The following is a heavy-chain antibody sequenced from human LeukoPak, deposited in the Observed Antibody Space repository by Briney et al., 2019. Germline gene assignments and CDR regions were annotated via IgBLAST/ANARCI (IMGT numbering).Heavy chain of an antibody. CDR3: ARVYSGYDSIFDY. Sequence: ASVKVSCKASGYTLTSYYMHWVRQAPGQGLEWMGIINPSGGSTSYAQKFQGRVTMTRDTSTSTVYMELSSLRSEDTAAYYCARVYSGYDSIFDYWGQGTLVTVSS. D-gene: IGHD5-12*01. J-gene: IGHJ4*02. V-gene: IGHV1-46*01. CDR2: INPSGGST. CDR1: GYTLTSYY.